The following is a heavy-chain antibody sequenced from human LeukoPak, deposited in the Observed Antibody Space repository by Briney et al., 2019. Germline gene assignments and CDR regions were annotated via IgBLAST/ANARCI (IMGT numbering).Heavy chain of an antibody. CDR1: GGSISSYY. CDR2: IYYSGST. D-gene: IGHD4-17*01. V-gene: IGHV4-59*01. J-gene: IGHJ4*02. Sequence: DPSETLSLTCTVSGGSISSYYWSWIRQPPGKGLEWIGYIYYSGSTNYNPSLKSRVTISVDTSKNQFSLKLSSVTAADTAVYYCARDRYGDRGGIFDYWGQGTLVTVSS. CDR3: ARDRYGDRGGIFDY.